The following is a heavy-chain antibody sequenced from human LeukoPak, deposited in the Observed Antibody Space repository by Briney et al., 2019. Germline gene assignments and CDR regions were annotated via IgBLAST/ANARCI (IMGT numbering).Heavy chain of an antibody. CDR2: TYYSGST. D-gene: IGHD4-17*01. V-gene: IGHV4-39*07. CDR1: GGSISSSYY. CDR3: ARDDYGDLMKSFDP. Sequence: SETLSLTCTVSGGSISSSYYWGWIRQPPGKGLEWIGSTYYSGSTYYNPSLKSRVTISVDTSKNQFSLKLSSVTAADTAVYYCARDDYGDLMKSFDPWGQGTLVTVSS. J-gene: IGHJ5*02.